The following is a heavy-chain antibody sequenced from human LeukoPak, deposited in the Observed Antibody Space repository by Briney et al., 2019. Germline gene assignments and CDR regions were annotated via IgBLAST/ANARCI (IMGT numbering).Heavy chain of an antibody. J-gene: IGHJ4*02. CDR1: GYTFTGYY. Sequence: ASVKVSCKASGYTFTGYYMHWVRQAPGQGLEWMGWINPNSGGTNYAQKFQGRVTMTRDTSISTAYMELSRLRSDDTAVYYCARDLRTLYYYDSSGYYILDYWGQGTLVTVSS. D-gene: IGHD3-22*01. CDR2: INPNSGGT. CDR3: ARDLRTLYYYDSSGYYILDY. V-gene: IGHV1-2*02.